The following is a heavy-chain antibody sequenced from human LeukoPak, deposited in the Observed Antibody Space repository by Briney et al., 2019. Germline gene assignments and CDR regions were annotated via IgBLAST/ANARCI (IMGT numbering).Heavy chain of an antibody. J-gene: IGHJ5*02. CDR2: IYYSGST. Sequence: SETLSLTCTVSGGSISSYYWSWLREPPGKGLEWIGYIYYSGSTNYNPSLKSRVTISVDTSKNQFSLKLSSVTAADTAVYYCARLYYDFWSGYYTGWFDPWGQGTLVTVSS. D-gene: IGHD3-3*01. CDR3: ARLYYDFWSGYYTGWFDP. CDR1: GGSISSYY. V-gene: IGHV4-59*01.